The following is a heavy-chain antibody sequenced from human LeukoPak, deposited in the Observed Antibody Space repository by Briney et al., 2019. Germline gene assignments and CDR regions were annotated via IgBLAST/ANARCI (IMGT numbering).Heavy chain of an antibody. D-gene: IGHD3-10*01. CDR3: ARGWFGPDS. J-gene: IGHJ5*01. V-gene: IGHV3-74*01. CDR2: ISNDGTST. CDR1: GVTFSSHS. Sequence: QPGGSLRLPCAASGVTFSSHSMHWVRQAPGKGLVWVSGISNDGTSTTYADSVKGRFTISRDNAKNTLYLQMHSLRAEDTAVYSCARGWFGPDSCGQGTLVTVSS.